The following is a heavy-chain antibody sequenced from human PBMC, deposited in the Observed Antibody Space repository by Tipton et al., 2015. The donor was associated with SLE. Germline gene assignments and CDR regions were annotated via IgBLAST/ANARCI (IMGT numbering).Heavy chain of an antibody. D-gene: IGHD3-3*01. V-gene: IGHV4-34*01. CDR2: INHSGST. CDR3: ARAGGFLQWLTGNFDY. Sequence: TLSLTCAVYGGSFSGYYWSWIRQPPGKGLEWIGEINHSGSTNYNPSLKSRVTISVDTSKNQFSLKLSSVTAADTAVYYCARAGGFLQWLTGNFDYWGQGTLVTVSS. CDR1: GGSFSGYY. J-gene: IGHJ4*02.